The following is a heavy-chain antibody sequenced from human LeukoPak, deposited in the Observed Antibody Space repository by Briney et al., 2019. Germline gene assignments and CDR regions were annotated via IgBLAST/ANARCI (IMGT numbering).Heavy chain of an antibody. D-gene: IGHD3-22*01. CDR3: ARELRYYYDSSGYYSVNFDY. J-gene: IGHJ4*02. CDR2: IIPILGIA. CDR1: GGTFSSSA. V-gene: IGHV1-69*04. Sequence: SVKVSCKASGGTFSSSAISWVRQAPGQGLEWMGRIIPILGIANYAQKFQGRVTITADKSTSTAYMELSSLRSEDTAVYYCARELRYYYDSSGYYSVNFDYWGQGTLVTVSS.